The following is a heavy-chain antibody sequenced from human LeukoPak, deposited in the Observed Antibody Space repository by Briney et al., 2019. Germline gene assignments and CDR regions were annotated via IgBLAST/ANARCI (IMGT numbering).Heavy chain of an antibody. CDR3: AREARSGYYDSCGTYVY. V-gene: IGHV4-4*02. Sequence: SETLSLTCAVSGGSISSSNWWSWVRQPPGKGLEWIGEIYHSGSTNYNPSLKSRVTISVDKSKNQFSLKLSSVTAADTAVYYCAREARSGYYDSCGTYVYRGQGTLVTVSS. J-gene: IGHJ4*02. CDR2: IYHSGST. CDR1: GGSISSSNW. D-gene: IGHD3-22*01.